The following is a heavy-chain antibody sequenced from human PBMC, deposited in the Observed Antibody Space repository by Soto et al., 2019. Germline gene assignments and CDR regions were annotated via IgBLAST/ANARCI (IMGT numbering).Heavy chain of an antibody. V-gene: IGHV4-34*01. CDR2: TNHRGST. CDR1: GGSFRGYY. D-gene: IGHD3-10*01. Sequence: ASEALSLTCAVYGGSFRGYYWGWIRQPPGKGLEWGGETNHRGSTNYNQSLKSRVTISVDTSKNQFSLKLSSVTAADTAVYYCARGFPRVWLGDYYYYGMDVWGQGTTVT. CDR3: ARGFPRVWLGDYYYYGMDV. J-gene: IGHJ6*02.